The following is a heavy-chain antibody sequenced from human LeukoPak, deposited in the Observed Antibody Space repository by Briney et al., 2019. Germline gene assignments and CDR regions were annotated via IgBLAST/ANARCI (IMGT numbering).Heavy chain of an antibody. CDR3: AKEDLGEVGTYFDY. CDR1: GFTFDDYA. D-gene: IGHD1-26*01. Sequence: GRSLRLSCAASGFTFDDYAMHWVRQAPGKGLEWVSGISWNSGSIGYADSVKGRFTISRDNAKNSLYLRMNSLRAEDTALYYCAKEDLGEVGTYFDYWGQGTLVTVSS. CDR2: ISWNSGSI. V-gene: IGHV3-9*01. J-gene: IGHJ4*02.